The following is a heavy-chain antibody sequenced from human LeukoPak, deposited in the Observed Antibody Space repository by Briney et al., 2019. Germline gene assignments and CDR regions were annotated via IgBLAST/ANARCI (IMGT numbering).Heavy chain of an antibody. Sequence: GGSLRLSCAASGFSFKTFTMNWVRQAPGKGLKWVSSISSRPSDMYYADSVKGRFTISRDNARNSLFLQMNSLRAEDTAVYYCARRGSGFDYWGQGTLVTVSS. V-gene: IGHV3-21*01. D-gene: IGHD6-19*01. CDR2: ISSRPSDM. CDR1: GFSFKTFT. CDR3: ARRGSGFDY. J-gene: IGHJ4*02.